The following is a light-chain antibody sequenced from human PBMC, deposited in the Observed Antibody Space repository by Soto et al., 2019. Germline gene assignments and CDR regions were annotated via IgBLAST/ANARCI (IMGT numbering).Light chain of an antibody. Sequence: EIVLTQSPGTLSLSPGERATLSCRASQSVSSSYLAWYQQKPGQAPRLLIFDASKRATGIPARFSGSGSGTDFTLTISSLETEDLAVYYCQHRSNWPSWTFGAGTKVDNK. CDR1: QSVSSSY. J-gene: IGKJ1*01. CDR2: DAS. V-gene: IGKV3D-20*02. CDR3: QHRSNWPSWT.